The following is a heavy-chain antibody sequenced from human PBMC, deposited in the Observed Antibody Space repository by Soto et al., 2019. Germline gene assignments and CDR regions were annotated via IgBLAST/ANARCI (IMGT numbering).Heavy chain of an antibody. CDR2: IYHSGST. D-gene: IGHD6-19*01. J-gene: IGHJ4*02. CDR1: GGPISSSNW. V-gene: IGHV4-4*02. Sequence: PSETLSLTCAVSGGPISSSNWWSWVRQPPGKGLEWIGEIYHSGSTNYNPSLKSRVTISVDKSKNQFSLKLSSVTAADTAVYYCAREGGNSSGCLSYWGQGTLVTVSS. CDR3: AREGGNSSGCLSY.